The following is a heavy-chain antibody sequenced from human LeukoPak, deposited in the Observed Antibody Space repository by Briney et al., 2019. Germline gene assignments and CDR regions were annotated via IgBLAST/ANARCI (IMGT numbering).Heavy chain of an antibody. CDR3: ARWGIAARSRGNWFDP. D-gene: IGHD6-6*01. CDR2: IVVGSGNT. V-gene: IGHV1-58*02. J-gene: IGHJ5*02. Sequence: ASVKVSCKASGFTFTSSAMQWVRQARGQRLEWIGWIVVGSGNTNYAQKFQGRVTMTRDMSTSTVYMELSSLRSEDTAVYYCARWGIAARSRGNWFDPWGQGTLVTVSS. CDR1: GFTFTSSA.